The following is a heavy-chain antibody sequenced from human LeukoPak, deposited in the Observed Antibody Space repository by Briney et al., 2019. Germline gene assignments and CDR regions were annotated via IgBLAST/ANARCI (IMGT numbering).Heavy chain of an antibody. CDR1: GFTFSSYG. V-gene: IGHV3-23*01. Sequence: PGGSLRLSCAASGFTFSSYGMSWVRRAPGRGLEGVSVISGSGGSTYYADSVKGRFTISRDNARNTLYLQMNSLRAEDMAVYWCAKGYCSDGSCSYYFDHWGLGTLVTVSS. CDR2: ISGSGGST. D-gene: IGHD2-15*01. CDR3: AKGYCSDGSCSYYFDH. J-gene: IGHJ4*02.